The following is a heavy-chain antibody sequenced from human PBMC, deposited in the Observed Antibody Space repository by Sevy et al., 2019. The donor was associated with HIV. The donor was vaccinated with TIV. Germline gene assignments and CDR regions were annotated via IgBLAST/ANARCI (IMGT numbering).Heavy chain of an antibody. J-gene: IGHJ4*02. CDR3: TGLGYYDSSGYYNY. D-gene: IGHD3-22*01. CDR1: GFTFSGSA. Sequence: GGSLRLSCAASGFTFSGSAMHWVRQASGKGLEWVGRIRSKANSYATAYAASVKVRFTISRDDSKNTAYLQMNSLKTEDTAAYYCTGLGYYDSSGYYNYWGQGTLVTVSS. V-gene: IGHV3-73*01. CDR2: IRSKANSYAT.